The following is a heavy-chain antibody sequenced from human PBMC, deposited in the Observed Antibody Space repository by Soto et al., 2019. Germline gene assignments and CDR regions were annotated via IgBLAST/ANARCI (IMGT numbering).Heavy chain of an antibody. D-gene: IGHD3-3*01. CDR2: ISSSSSYI. J-gene: IGHJ5*02. Sequence: PGGSLRLSCAASGFTFSSYSMNWVRQAPGKGLEWVSSISSSSSYIYYADSVKGRFTISRDNAKNSLYLQMNSLRAEDTAVYYCARDLAPRDFVSAWGQGTLVTVSS. CDR1: GFTFSSYS. CDR3: ARDLAPRDFVSA. V-gene: IGHV3-21*01.